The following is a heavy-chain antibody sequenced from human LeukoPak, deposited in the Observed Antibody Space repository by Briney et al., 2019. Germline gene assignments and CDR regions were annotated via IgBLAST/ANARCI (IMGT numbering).Heavy chain of an antibody. D-gene: IGHD2-8*01. Sequence: GGSLRLSCAASGFTFSNYGMHWVRQAPGKGLEWVAVISYDGSNKYYADSVKGRFTISRDNSKNTLYLQMNSLRAEDTAVYYCAKDGYCTNGVCWFDPWGQGTLVTVSS. J-gene: IGHJ5*02. CDR1: GFTFSNYG. CDR2: ISYDGSNK. V-gene: IGHV3-30*18. CDR3: AKDGYCTNGVCWFDP.